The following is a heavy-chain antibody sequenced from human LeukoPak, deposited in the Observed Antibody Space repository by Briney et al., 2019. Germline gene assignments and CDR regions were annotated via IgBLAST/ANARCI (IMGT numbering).Heavy chain of an antibody. CDR1: GYTFTSYY. CDR3: ARGRGSRTGYNGDYLDY. Sequence: GASVKVSCKASGYTFTSYYMHWVRQAPGQGLEWMGIINPSGGSTSYAQKFQGRVTITADKSTSTGYMDVAGLRNDDMAVYYCARGRGSRTGYNGDYLDYWGQGTLVTVSS. CDR2: INPSGGST. J-gene: IGHJ4*02. V-gene: IGHV1-46*01. D-gene: IGHD5-18*01.